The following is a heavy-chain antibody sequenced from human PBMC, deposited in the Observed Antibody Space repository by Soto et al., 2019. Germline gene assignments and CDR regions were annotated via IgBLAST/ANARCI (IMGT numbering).Heavy chain of an antibody. V-gene: IGHV2-5*02. Sequence: QITLKESGPTLVKPTQTLTLTCTFSGFSLSTSGVGVGWIRQPPGKALEWLALIYWDDDKRYSPSLKSRPTSXKXXSKNQVVLTMTNMDPVDTATYYCAHRLAATGRFDHWGQGTLVTVSS. CDR2: IYWDDDK. J-gene: IGHJ4*02. CDR1: GFSLSTSGVG. CDR3: AHRLAATGRFDH. D-gene: IGHD6-13*01.